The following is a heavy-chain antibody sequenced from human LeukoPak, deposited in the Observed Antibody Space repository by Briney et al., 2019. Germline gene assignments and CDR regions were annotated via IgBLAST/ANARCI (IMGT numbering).Heavy chain of an antibody. CDR1: GGSVSSGSHY. D-gene: IGHD2-8*01. V-gene: IGHV4-30-2*01. Sequence: SSETLSLTCTVSGGSVSSGSHYWSWIRQPPGKGLEWIGYIYHSGSTYYNPSLKSRVTISVDTSKNQFSLKLSSVTAADTAVYYCARGLYGSYYFDYWDQGTLVTVSS. CDR2: IYHSGST. CDR3: ARGLYGSYYFDY. J-gene: IGHJ4*02.